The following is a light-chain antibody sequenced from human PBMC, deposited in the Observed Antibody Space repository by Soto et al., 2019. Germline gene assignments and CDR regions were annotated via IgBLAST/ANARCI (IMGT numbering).Light chain of an antibody. J-gene: IGLJ1*01. Sequence: VLTQPASVSWSPGQSITISCTGTSSDVGGYNYVSWYQQHPGKAPKLMIYDVSNRPSGVSNRFSGSKSGNTASLTISGLQAEDEADYYCTSYTSSSTRVFGTGTKVTVL. CDR2: DVS. V-gene: IGLV2-14*01. CDR3: TSYTSSSTRV. CDR1: SSDVGGYNY.